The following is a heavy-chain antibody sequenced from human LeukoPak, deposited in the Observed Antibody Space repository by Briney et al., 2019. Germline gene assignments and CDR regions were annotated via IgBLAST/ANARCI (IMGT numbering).Heavy chain of an antibody. CDR2: IYPGDSDP. V-gene: IGHV5-51*01. Sequence: GESLKISCKGSGYSFTSYWIGWVRQMPGKGLEWMGIIYPGDSDPRYSPSFQGQVTISADKSISTAYLQWSSLKASDTAMYYCARHYYDSNGYQHYSYYYMDVWGKGTTVTVSS. D-gene: IGHD3-22*01. CDR3: ARHYYDSNGYQHYSYYYMDV. CDR1: GYSFTSYW. J-gene: IGHJ6*03.